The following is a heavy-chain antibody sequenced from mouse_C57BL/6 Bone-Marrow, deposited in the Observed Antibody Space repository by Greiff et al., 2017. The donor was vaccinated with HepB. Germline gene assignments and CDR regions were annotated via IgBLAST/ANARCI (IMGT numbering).Heavy chain of an antibody. CDR2: IYPSDSET. D-gene: IGHD4-1*01. V-gene: IGHV1-61*01. CDR3: AREELGRGYFDY. CDR1: GYTFTSYW. Sequence: QVQLQQPGAELVRPGSSVKLSCKASGYTFTSYWMDWVKQRPGQGLEWIGNIYPSDSETHHNQKFKDKATLTVDKSSSTAYMQLSSLTSEDSAVYYCAREELGRGYFDYWGQGTTLTVSS. J-gene: IGHJ2*01.